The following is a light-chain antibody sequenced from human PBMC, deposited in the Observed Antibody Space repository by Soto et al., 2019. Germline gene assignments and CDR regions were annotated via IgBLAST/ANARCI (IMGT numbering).Light chain of an antibody. Sequence: TVLTQSPATLSLSPGERATLSCRASQSVSIYLAWYQQKPGQAPRLLIYDASNRATGIPDRFSGSGSGTDFTLTISSLEPEDFAVYYCQQRKNWPPLTFGGGTKVEIK. CDR3: QQRKNWPPLT. CDR2: DAS. V-gene: IGKV3-11*01. J-gene: IGKJ4*01. CDR1: QSVSIY.